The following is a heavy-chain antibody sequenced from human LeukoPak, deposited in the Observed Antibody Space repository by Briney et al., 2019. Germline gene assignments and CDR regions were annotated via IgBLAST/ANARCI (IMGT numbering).Heavy chain of an antibody. Sequence: ASVKVSCEASGYTFTNNYLHWVRQAPGQGLEWMGMIYPRDGSTSYAQNFQGRVTVTRDTSTTTVHMELRGLRSEDTAVYYCARDQEGFDCWGQGTVVTVSS. J-gene: IGHJ4*02. CDR2: IYPRDGST. V-gene: IGHV1-46*01. CDR1: GYTFTNNY. CDR3: ARDQEGFDC.